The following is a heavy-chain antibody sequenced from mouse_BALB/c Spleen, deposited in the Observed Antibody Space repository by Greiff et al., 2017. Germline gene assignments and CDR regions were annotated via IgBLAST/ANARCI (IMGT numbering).Heavy chain of an antibody. D-gene: IGHD3-1*01. J-gene: IGHJ4*01. Sequence: EVQRVESGGGLVQPGGSLRLSCATSGFTFTDYYMSWVRQPPGKALEWLGFIRNKANGYTTEYSVSVKGRFTISRDNSQSILYLHMNTLRAEDSATYYGARGASMDYWGQGTSVTVSS. V-gene: IGHV7-3*02. CDR1: GFTFTDYY. CDR3: ARGASMDY. CDR2: IRNKANGYTT.